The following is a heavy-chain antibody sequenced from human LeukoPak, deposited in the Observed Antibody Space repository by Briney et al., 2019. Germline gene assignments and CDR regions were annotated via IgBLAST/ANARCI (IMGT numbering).Heavy chain of an antibody. D-gene: IGHD2-21*01. CDR3: ARDRYWGQDYYYYYGMDV. CDR1: GGSFSGYY. V-gene: IGHV4-34*01. J-gene: IGHJ6*02. CDR2: INHSGST. Sequence: SETLSLTCAVYGGSFSGYYWSWIRQPPGKGLEWIGEINHSGSTNYNPSLKSRVTISVDTSKNQFSLKLSSVTAADTAVYYCARDRYWGQDYYYYYGMDVWGQGTTVTVSS.